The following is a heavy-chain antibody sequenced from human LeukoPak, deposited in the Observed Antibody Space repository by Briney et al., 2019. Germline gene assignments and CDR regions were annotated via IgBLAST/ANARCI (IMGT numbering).Heavy chain of an antibody. Sequence: TGGSQRLSCAASGFTFSNYWMTWVRQAPGKGLEWVANIKEDGSDKYYVDSVKGRFTISRDNAKNSLYLQMNSLRAEDTAVYFCARDQWRLFDFWGQGTLVAVSS. CDR1: GFTFSNYW. J-gene: IGHJ4*02. V-gene: IGHV3-7*04. D-gene: IGHD2-21*02. CDR3: ARDQWRLFDF. CDR2: IKEDGSDK.